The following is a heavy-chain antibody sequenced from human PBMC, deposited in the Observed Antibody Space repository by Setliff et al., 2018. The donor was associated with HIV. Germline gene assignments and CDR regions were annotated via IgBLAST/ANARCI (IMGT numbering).Heavy chain of an antibody. V-gene: IGHV4-39*07. CDR3: ARYYDILTGYYTLGFDY. D-gene: IGHD3-9*01. CDR1: GDSMSSDNYF. CDR2: IFHSGNT. J-gene: IGHJ4*02. Sequence: SETLSLTCTVSGDSMSSDNYFWVWVRQPPGKGLEWMGNIFHSGNTYYSPSLKSRVTMSVDTSKNQFSLKLNSVTAADTAVYYCARYYDILTGYYTLGFDYWGQGTLVTVSS.